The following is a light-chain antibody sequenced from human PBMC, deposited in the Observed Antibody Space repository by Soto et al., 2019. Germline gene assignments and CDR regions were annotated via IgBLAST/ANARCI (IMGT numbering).Light chain of an antibody. CDR3: TSYAGGNNV. Sequence: QSALTQPPSASGSPGQSVTISCTGTSSDVGGYNYVSWYQQHPGKVPNLMVYEVNKRPSGXXXXFSGSKSGNTASLTVSGXQXXXXXXXYXTSYAGGNNVFGTGTKVTVL. J-gene: IGLJ1*01. CDR1: SSDVGGYNY. CDR2: EVN. V-gene: IGLV2-8*01.